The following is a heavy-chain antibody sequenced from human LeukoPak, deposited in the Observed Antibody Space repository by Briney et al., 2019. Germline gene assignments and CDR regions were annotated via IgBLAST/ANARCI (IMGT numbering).Heavy chain of an antibody. CDR1: GYAFTRFG. CDR3: ARGNYGDYFDY. Sequence: ASVKVSCKASGYAFTRFGISWVRQAPGQGLEWVGWISIKNGNTKYAENLQGRVTMTTDTSTSTAYMELTSLRSDDTAVYYCARGNYGDYFDYWGQGTLVTVSS. D-gene: IGHD4-17*01. J-gene: IGHJ4*02. CDR2: ISIKNGNT. V-gene: IGHV1-18*01.